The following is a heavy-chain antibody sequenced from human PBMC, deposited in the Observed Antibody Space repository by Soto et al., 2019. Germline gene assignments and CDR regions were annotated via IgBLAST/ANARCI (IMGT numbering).Heavy chain of an antibody. J-gene: IGHJ6*02. CDR2: IWYDGSNK. CDR1: GFTFSSHG. CDR3: GKGRSYYYYYGVDV. V-gene: IGHV3-33*06. Sequence: GGSLRLSCAASGFTFSSHGMHWVRQAPGKGLEWVAVIWYDGSNKYYADSVKGRFTISRDNSKNTLYLQMNSLRAEDTAVYYCGKGRSYYYYYGVDVWGQGTTVPVSS. D-gene: IGHD1-26*01.